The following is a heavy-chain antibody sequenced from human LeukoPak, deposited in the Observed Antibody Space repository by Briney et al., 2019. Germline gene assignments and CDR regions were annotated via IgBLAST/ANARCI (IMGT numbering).Heavy chain of an antibody. D-gene: IGHD3-22*01. J-gene: IGHJ4*02. Sequence: GGSLRLSCAASGFTVSSYYMTWVRQAPGKGLEWISVISGSGGNTNYADSVKGRFTISRDNSKNTLYLQMNSLRAEDTAVYYCAKERSASYYYDSSGYSNYNFDYWGQGTLVTISS. CDR1: GFTVSSYY. V-gene: IGHV3-23*01. CDR3: AKERSASYYYDSSGYSNYNFDY. CDR2: ISGSGGNT.